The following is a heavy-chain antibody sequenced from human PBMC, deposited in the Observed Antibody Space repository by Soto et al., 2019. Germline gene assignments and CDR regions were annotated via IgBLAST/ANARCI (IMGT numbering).Heavy chain of an antibody. CDR3: ASYGSGSYTRFYP. Sequence: SETLSLTCTVSGGSISSYYWSWIRQPPGKGLEWIGYIYYSGSTNYNPSLKSRVTISVDTSKNQFSLKLSSVTAADTAVYYCASYGSGSYTRFYPWCQGTLVTLSS. V-gene: IGHV4-59*01. J-gene: IGHJ5*02. CDR1: GGSISSYY. CDR2: IYYSGST. D-gene: IGHD3-10*01.